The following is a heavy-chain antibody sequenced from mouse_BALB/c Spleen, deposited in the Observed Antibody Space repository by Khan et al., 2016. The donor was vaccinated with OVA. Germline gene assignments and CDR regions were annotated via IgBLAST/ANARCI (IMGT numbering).Heavy chain of an antibody. Sequence: EVQLVESGGGLVKPGGSLKLSCAASGFTFSRHAMSWVRQTPEKRLEWVASIGSGGSTYYPDSVKGRFTISRDNARNILYLQMSSLRSEDSVMYYVARVNGSNGVDYWGQGTTLTVSS. D-gene: IGHD1-1*01. V-gene: IGHV5-6-5*01. J-gene: IGHJ2*01. CDR3: ARVNGSNGVDY. CDR2: IGSGGST. CDR1: GFTFSRHA.